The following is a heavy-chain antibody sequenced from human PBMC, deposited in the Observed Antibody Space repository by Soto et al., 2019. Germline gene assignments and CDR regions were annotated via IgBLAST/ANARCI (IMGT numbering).Heavy chain of an antibody. CDR1: GGTFRGYA. CDR3: ARGYDVNSELDY. D-gene: IGHD3-22*01. Sequence: QVQLVQSGAEVKKPGSSVKVSCQASGGTFRGYAISWVRQAPGQGLEWLGGILPTSVTPNYAQKFQGRVTLTADESTNTAYMEVRSLRSGDTAVYYCARGYDVNSELDYWGQGTRVTVSS. J-gene: IGHJ4*02. V-gene: IGHV1-69*01. CDR2: ILPTSVTP.